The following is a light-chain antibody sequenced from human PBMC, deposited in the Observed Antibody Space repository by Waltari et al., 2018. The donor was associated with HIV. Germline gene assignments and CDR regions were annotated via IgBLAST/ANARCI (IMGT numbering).Light chain of an antibody. J-gene: IGLJ1*01. V-gene: IGLV2-14*01. Sequence: QSALTQPASVSGSPGQSITISCTGASSDIGAYNFVSWYQHLPGKAPKLLIYEVTYRPSGISNRFSGSKSGSTASLTISGLQAEDEADYYCSSYTTTNTHVFGTGTRVSV. CDR2: EVT. CDR3: SSYTTTNTHV. CDR1: SSDIGAYNF.